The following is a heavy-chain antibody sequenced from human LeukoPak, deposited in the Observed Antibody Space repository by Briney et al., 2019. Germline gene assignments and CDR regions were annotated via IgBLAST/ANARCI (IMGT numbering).Heavy chain of an antibody. Sequence: GGSLRLSCAASGFIFSTYAMTWLRQAPGKGLEWVSALSASGFNTYYADSVKGRFTTSRDNFKNMLYLQMNSLRAEDTAVYYCAQISVDTSRNRWSDFDSWGRGILVTVSS. D-gene: IGHD5-18*01. V-gene: IGHV3-23*01. CDR1: GFIFSTYA. J-gene: IGHJ4*02. CDR2: LSASGFNT. CDR3: AQISVDTSRNRWSDFDS.